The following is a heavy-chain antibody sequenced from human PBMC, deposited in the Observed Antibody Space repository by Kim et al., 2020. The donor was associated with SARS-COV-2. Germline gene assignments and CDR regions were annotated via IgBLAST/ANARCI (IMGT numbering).Heavy chain of an antibody. Sequence: LKSRVTISVDTSKTQFSLKLSSVTAADTAVYYCARLTFEYSSSWYHHFDYWGQGTLVTVSS. V-gene: IGHV4-39*07. CDR3: ARLTFEYSSSWYHHFDY. J-gene: IGHJ4*02. D-gene: IGHD6-13*01.